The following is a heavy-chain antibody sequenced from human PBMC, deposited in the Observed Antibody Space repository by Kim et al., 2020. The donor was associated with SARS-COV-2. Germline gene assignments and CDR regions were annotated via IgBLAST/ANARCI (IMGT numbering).Heavy chain of an antibody. Sequence: GGSLRLSCATSGFPFSAYDMNWVRLPPGKGLEWLSFITKNSATIYYADSVRGRFTISRDNAKNSLSLQMDSLRDEDTGLSYCVGDRWGGAFVMWGQGTRVSVSS. CDR1: GFPFSAYD. V-gene: IGHV3-48*02. D-gene: IGHD3-16*01. J-gene: IGHJ3*02. CDR3: VGDRWGGAFVM. CDR2: ITKNSATI.